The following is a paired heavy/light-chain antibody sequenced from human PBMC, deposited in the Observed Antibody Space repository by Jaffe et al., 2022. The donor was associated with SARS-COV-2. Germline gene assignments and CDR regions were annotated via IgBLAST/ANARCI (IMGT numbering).Heavy chain of an antibody. CDR3: ARDPFQVGDCSGGYCYGAFDI. CDR2: INQDGSDK. CDR1: GFSFGTYW. J-gene: IGHJ3*02. Sequence: EVQLVESGGGLVQPGGSLRLSCAASGFSFGTYWMSWVRQAPGKGLEWVANINQDGSDKYDMDSVRGRFTISRDNAKNSLFLQMNSLRAEDTAVYYCARDPFQVGDCSGGYCYGAFDIWGQGTMVTVSS. D-gene: IGHD2-15*01. V-gene: IGHV3-7*01.
Light chain of an antibody. Sequence: DVVMTQSPLSLPVTLGQPASISCRSSQSLVYSDGSTYLNWFQQRPGQSPRRLIYKVSNRDSGVPDRFSGSGSDTDFTLKIGRVEAEDVGVYYCMQATHWPYTFGQGTKLEIK. CDR3: MQATHWPYT. V-gene: IGKV2-30*01. J-gene: IGKJ2*01. CDR2: KVS. CDR1: QSLVYSDGSTY.